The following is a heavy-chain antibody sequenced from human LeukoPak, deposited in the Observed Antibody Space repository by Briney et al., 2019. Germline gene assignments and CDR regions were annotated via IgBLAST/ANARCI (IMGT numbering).Heavy chain of an antibody. CDR3: AKGGSRGTYYFDY. CDR1: GLTLSSYG. Sequence: PGGSLRLSCAASGLTLSSYGMHWVRQAPGKGLEWVTFIRYDGSNKYYADSVKGRFTISRDNSMNTVNLQMNSPRPEDTAVYYCAKGGSRGTYYFDYWGRGILVTVSS. D-gene: IGHD1-26*01. V-gene: IGHV3-30*02. CDR2: IRYDGSNK. J-gene: IGHJ4*02.